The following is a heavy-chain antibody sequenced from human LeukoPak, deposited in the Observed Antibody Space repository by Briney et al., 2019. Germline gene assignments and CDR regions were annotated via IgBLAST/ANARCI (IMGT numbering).Heavy chain of an antibody. J-gene: IGHJ3*02. CDR1: LFTFSSYL. CDR2: INRDGSST. CDR3: STGSGHAFDI. Sequence: GGALRLSSADSLFTFSSYLMHSVRPVPGKGLVCVSRINRDGSSTSYADSVKGRFTISRDNAKNTLYVQMNSLRDEDTAVYYCSTGSGHAFDIWGRGTMVTVSS. D-gene: IGHD3-10*01. V-gene: IGHV3-74*01.